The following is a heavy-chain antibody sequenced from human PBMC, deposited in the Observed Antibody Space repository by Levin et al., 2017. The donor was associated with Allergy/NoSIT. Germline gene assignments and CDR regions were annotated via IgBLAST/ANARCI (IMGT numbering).Heavy chain of an antibody. CDR3: ARGRDDSSGYYWYFDL. CDR1: GFTFSNYW. Sequence: GGSLRLSCAASGFTFSNYWMHWVRQAPGKGLVWVSRINSDGSSTSYADSVKGRFTISRDNAKNTLYLQMNSLRAEDTAVYYCARGRDDSSGYYWYFDLWGRGTLVTVSS. J-gene: IGHJ2*01. D-gene: IGHD3-22*01. V-gene: IGHV3-74*01. CDR2: INSDGSST.